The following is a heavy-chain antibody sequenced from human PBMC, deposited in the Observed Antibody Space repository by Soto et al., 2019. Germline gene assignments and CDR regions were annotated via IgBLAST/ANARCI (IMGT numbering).Heavy chain of an antibody. CDR3: ARGYYDSSGYYSSIDY. CDR2: IYSGGST. Sequence: PGGSLRLSCAASVFTVSSNYMSWVRQAPGKGLEWVSVIYSGGSTYYADSVKGRFTISRDNSKNTLYLQMNSLRAEDTAVYYCARGYYDSSGYYSSIDYWGQGTLVTVSS. J-gene: IGHJ4*02. CDR1: VFTVSSNY. D-gene: IGHD3-22*01. V-gene: IGHV3-53*01.